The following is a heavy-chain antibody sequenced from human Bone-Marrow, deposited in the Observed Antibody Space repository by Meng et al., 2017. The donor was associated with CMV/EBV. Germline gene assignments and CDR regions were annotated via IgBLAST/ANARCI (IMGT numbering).Heavy chain of an antibody. CDR1: GFTFSSYA. Sequence: GESLKISCAASGFTFSSYAMHWVRQAPGKGLEWVANIRFDGTNKYHADSVRGRFTISRDNSKNTVYLQMSSLKTEDTALYYCAKLDTVTVNSWGQGTLVTVSS. V-gene: IGHV3-30*02. J-gene: IGHJ4*02. CDR2: IRFDGTNK. D-gene: IGHD4-11*01. CDR3: AKLDTVTVNS.